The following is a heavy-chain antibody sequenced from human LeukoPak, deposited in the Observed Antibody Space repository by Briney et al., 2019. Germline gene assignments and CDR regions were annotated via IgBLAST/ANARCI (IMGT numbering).Heavy chain of an antibody. CDR3: AKGLTPGYYYYGMDV. J-gene: IGHJ6*02. CDR2: ISYDGSNK. V-gene: IGHV3-30*18. Sequence: GGSLRLSCAASGFTFSSYGMHWVRQAPGKGLEWVAVISYDGSNKYYADSVKGRFTISRDNSKNTLYLQMNSLRAEDTAVYYCAKGLTPGYYYYGMDVWGQGTTVTVSS. CDR1: GFTFSSYG.